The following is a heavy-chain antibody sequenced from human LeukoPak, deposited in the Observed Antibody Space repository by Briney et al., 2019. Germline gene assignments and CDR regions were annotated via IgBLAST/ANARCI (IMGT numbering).Heavy chain of an antibody. V-gene: IGHV1-18*01. J-gene: IGHJ5*02. CDR1: GYTFTSYG. Sequence: GASVKVSCKASGYTFTSYGISWVRQAPGQGLEWMGWISAYNGNTNYAQKLQGRVTMTTDTFTSTAYMELRSLRSDDTAVYYCARAGYGDYALEGSWFDLWGQGTLVTVSS. CDR3: ARAGYGDYALEGSWFDL. D-gene: IGHD4-17*01. CDR2: ISAYNGNT.